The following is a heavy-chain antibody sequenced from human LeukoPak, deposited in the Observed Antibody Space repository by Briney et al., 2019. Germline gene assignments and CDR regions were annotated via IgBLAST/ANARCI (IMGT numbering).Heavy chain of an antibody. CDR2: IRYDGSYK. CDR1: GFTISSYG. CDR3: AELGITMIGGV. J-gene: IGHJ6*04. D-gene: IGHD3-10*02. V-gene: IGHV3-30*02. Sequence: SGGSLRLSCVVSGFTISSYGMHWVRQAPGKGLEWVAFIRYDGSYKKYADSVKGRFTISRDNAKNSLSLQMNSLRVEDTAVYYCAELGITMIGGVWGKGTTVTISS.